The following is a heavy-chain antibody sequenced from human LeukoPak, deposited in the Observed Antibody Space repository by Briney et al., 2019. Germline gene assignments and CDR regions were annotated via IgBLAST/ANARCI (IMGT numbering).Heavy chain of an antibody. CDR3: TRDMGGTYFDY. J-gene: IGHJ4*02. Sequence: AGSLRLSCAASGFTISNYDMHWVRQAPGKGLEWVALISYDGSTKYYADSVKGPFTISRDNSKSTLYLQMNSLRAKDTAVYSCTRDMGGTYFDYWGQGTLFTVSS. CDR2: ISYDGSTK. CDR1: GFTISNYD. D-gene: IGHD1-26*01. V-gene: IGHV3-30*03.